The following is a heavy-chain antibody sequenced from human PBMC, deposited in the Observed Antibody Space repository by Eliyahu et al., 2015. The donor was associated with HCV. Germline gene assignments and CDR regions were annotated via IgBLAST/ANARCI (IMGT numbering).Heavy chain of an antibody. CDR2: IKSKTDGXTT. CDR1: GFTFSXAW. V-gene: IGHV3-15*01. Sequence: EVQLVESGGGLVKPGGSLRLSCAASGFTFSXAWMXWVRQAPGKGLEWVGRIKSKTDGXTTDCAAPVKGRFTISRDDSKNTLYLQMNSLKTEDTAVYYCTTFPTGYYDSSGSSRLNWGQGTLVTVSS. J-gene: IGHJ4*02. D-gene: IGHD3-22*01. CDR3: TTFPTGYYDSSGSSRLN.